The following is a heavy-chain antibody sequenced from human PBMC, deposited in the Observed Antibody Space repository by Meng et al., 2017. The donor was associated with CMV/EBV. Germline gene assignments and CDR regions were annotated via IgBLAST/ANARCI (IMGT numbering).Heavy chain of an antibody. CDR3: ARQRSSGWLYYYYGMDV. Sequence: SETLSLTCTVSGYSISSGYYWGWIRQPPGKGLEWIGEINHSGSTNYNPSLKSRVTISVDTSKNQFSLKLSSVTAADTAVYYCARQRSSGWLYYYYGMDVWGQGTTVTVSS. CDR2: INHSGST. V-gene: IGHV4-38-2*02. D-gene: IGHD6-19*01. CDR1: GYSISSGYY. J-gene: IGHJ6*02.